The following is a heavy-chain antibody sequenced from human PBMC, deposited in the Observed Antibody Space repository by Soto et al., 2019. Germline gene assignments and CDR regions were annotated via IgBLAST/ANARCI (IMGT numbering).Heavy chain of an antibody. Sequence: EVQLVESGGGLVQPGGSLRLSCAASGFTFSSYWMHWVRQVPGKGLVWVSRIHFDGSTTHYADSVTGRFTISRDNAKNTRSLQMNSLRAEDTAVYYCARDAYISGYYQFDYWGQGTLVTVSS. CDR2: IHFDGSTT. CDR1: GFTFSSYW. CDR3: ARDAYISGYYQFDY. J-gene: IGHJ4*02. V-gene: IGHV3-74*01. D-gene: IGHD6-19*01.